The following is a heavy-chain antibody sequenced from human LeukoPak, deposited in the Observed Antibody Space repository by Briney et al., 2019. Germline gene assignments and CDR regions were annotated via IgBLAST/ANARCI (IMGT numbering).Heavy chain of an antibody. CDR1: GFTFSDYY. V-gene: IGHV3-11*01. J-gene: IGHJ4*02. CDR3: AKDSNTGGYSFDS. Sequence: PGGSLRLSCAASGFTFSDYYMSWIRQAPGKGLEWVSYISSSGSTIYYADSVRGRFTISRDNSKNSLTLQMDSLRTEDTALYYCAKDSNTGGYSFDSWGQGTLVTVSS. CDR2: ISSSGSTI. D-gene: IGHD5-12*01.